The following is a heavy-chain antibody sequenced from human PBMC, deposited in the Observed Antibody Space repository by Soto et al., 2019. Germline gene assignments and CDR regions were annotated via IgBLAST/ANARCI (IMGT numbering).Heavy chain of an antibody. CDR1: GFTFSNAW. CDR3: AKIIVLMVYASHDAFDI. CDR2: ISGSGGGT. D-gene: IGHD2-8*01. Sequence: GGSLRLSCAASGFTFSNAWMNWVRQAPGKGLKWVSAISGSGGGTYYADSVKGRFTISRDNSKNTLYLQMNSLRAEDTAVYYCAKIIVLMVYASHDAFDIWGQGTMVTVSS. J-gene: IGHJ3*02. V-gene: IGHV3-23*01.